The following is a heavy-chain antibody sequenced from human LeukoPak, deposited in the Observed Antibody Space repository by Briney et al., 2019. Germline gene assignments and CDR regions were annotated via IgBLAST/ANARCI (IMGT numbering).Heavy chain of an antibody. CDR3: ASLIVVVPAAMGAVVDY. J-gene: IGHJ4*02. Sequence: SETLSLTCTVSGGSISSYYWSWIRQPAGKGLEWIGRIYHSGSTNYNPSLKSRVTISVDTSKNQFSLKLSSVTAADTAVYYCASLIVVVPAAMGAVVDYWGQGTLVTVSS. CDR1: GGSISSYY. CDR2: IYHSGST. D-gene: IGHD2-2*01. V-gene: IGHV4-4*07.